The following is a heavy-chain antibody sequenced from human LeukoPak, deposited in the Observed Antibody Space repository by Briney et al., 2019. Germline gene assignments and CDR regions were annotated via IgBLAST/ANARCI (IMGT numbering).Heavy chain of an antibody. D-gene: IGHD2-8*01. Sequence: PSETLSLTWTVAGYSISIGYYWDWIRQPPGKGLEWIGTFYHGVSTYYNPSLKSRVTISVETSKNQFSLRRSSVTAADTAVYYCARQYMYASFDYWGQGALVTVSS. CDR3: ARQYMYASFDY. CDR2: FYHGVST. V-gene: IGHV4-38-2*02. CDR1: GYSISIGYY. J-gene: IGHJ4*02.